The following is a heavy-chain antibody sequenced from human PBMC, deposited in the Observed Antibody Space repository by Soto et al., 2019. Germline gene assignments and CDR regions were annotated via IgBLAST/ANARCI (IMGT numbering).Heavy chain of an antibody. Sequence: GGSLRLSCAASGFTFSSYSMNWVRQAPGKGLERVSYISSSSSTIYYADSVKGRFTISRDNAKNSLYLQMSSLRSEDTAVYYCARYPPHDYSNYGGSWLAGYFDYWGQGTLVTVSS. D-gene: IGHD4-4*01. V-gene: IGHV3-48*01. J-gene: IGHJ4*02. CDR1: GFTFSSYS. CDR2: ISSSSSTI. CDR3: ARYPPHDYSNYGGSWLAGYFDY.